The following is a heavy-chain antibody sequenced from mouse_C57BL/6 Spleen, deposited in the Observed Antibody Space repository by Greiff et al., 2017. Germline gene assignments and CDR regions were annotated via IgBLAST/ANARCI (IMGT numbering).Heavy chain of an antibody. J-gene: IGHJ3*01. CDR2: ISDGGSYT. D-gene: IGHD2-1*01. CDR3: ARDASTTWFAY. CDR1: GFTFSSYA. V-gene: IGHV5-4*01. Sequence: EVHLVESGGGLVKPGGSLKLSCAASGFTFSSYAMSWVRQTPEKRLEWVATISDGGSYTYYPDNVKGRFTISRDNAKNNLYLQLSHLKSEDTAMYYCARDASTTWFAYWGQGTLVTVSA.